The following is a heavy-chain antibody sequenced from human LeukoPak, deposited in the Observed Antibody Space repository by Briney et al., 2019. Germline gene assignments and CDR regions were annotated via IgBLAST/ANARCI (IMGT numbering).Heavy chain of an antibody. CDR2: ISYDGSNK. CDR1: GFTFSSYG. V-gene: IGHV3-30*18. J-gene: IGHJ6*02. Sequence: PGGSLGLSCAASGFTFSSYGMHWVRQAPGKGLEWVAVISYDGSNKYYADSVKGRFTISRDNSKNTLYLQMNSLRAEDTAVYYCAKDRSSYYYYGMDVWGQGTTVTVSS. D-gene: IGHD3-16*02. CDR3: AKDRSSYYYYGMDV.